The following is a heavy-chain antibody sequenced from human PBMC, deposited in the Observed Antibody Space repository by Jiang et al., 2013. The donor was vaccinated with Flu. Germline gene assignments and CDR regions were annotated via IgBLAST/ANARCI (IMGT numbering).Heavy chain of an antibody. J-gene: IGHJ3*02. CDR1: GFIFSNYA. V-gene: IGHV1-3*01. CDR3: ARGGSTADRPKTLDI. Sequence: KKPGASVKVSCQASGFIFSNYAMHWVRQAPGQGLEWMGWINPDNGNAKYSQKLKGRVTITRDTSARTVYMELSGLRPEDTAVYYCARGGSTADRPKTLDIWGLGTMVTVSS. CDR2: INPDNGNA. D-gene: IGHD6-6*01.